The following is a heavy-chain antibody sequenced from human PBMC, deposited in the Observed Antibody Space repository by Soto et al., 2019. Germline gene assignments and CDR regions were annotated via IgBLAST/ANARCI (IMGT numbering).Heavy chain of an antibody. CDR3: GKRGRFDGGHFDY. J-gene: IGHJ4*02. D-gene: IGHD3-3*01. Sequence: GGSLRLSCAASGFTFSNYAMSWVRQAPGKGLEWVSTVTANGGTTYYADSVKGRFTISRDNSENTLYLQMNSLRAEDTAVYYCGKRGRFDGGHFDYWGQGTLVTVSS. CDR2: VTANGGTT. V-gene: IGHV3-23*01. CDR1: GFTFSNYA.